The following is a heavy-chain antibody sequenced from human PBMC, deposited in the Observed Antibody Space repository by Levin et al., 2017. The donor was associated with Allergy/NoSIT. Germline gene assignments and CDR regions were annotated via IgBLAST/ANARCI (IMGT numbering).Heavy chain of an antibody. J-gene: IGHJ3*02. CDR1: GGSISSSSYY. CDR3: ARQGDIVVVPAPRPNAFDI. CDR2: IYYSGST. Sequence: GSLRLSCTVSGGSISSSSYYWGWIRQPPGKGLEWIVSIYYSGSTYYNPSLKSRVTISVDTSKNQFSLKLSSVTAADTAVYYWARQGDIVVVPAPRPNAFDIWGQGTMVTVSS. V-gene: IGHV4-39*01. D-gene: IGHD2-2*01.